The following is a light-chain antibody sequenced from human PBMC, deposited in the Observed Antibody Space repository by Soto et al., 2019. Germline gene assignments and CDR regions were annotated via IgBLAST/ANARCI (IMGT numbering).Light chain of an antibody. J-gene: IGLJ2*01. Sequence: QSALTQPPSVSAAPGQKVTISCSGSSANIGTNYVSWYQHLPGTAPKLVIYDSDRRPSEIPDRFSGSKSGTSATLDITGLQTGDEADYYCGVWDSSLTVVLFGGGTKLTVL. V-gene: IGLV1-51*01. CDR1: SANIGTNY. CDR3: GVWDSSLTVVL. CDR2: DSD.